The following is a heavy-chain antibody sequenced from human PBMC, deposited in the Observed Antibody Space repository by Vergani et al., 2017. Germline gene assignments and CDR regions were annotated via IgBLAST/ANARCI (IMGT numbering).Heavy chain of an antibody. Sequence: QVQLVQSGAEVKKPGSSVKVSCKASGGTFSSYAISWVRQAPGQGLEWMGGIIPIFGTANYAQKFQGRVTITADEPTSTAYMELSSLRSEDTAVYYCARTTVTTSHYYNYYMNVWGKGTTVTVSS. D-gene: IGHD4-11*01. V-gene: IGHV1-69*01. CDR1: GGTFSSYA. CDR2: IIPIFGTA. CDR3: ARTTVTTSHYYNYYMNV. J-gene: IGHJ6*03.